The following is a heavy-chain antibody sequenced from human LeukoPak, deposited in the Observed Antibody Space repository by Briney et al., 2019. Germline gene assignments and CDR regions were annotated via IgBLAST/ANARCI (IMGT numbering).Heavy chain of an antibody. J-gene: IGHJ4*02. CDR2: ISAYNGNT. CDR3: ARDREVGPFDY. D-gene: IGHD1-26*01. V-gene: IGHV1-18*01. CDR1: GYTFNSYA. Sequence: ASVKVSCKASGYTFNSYAISWVRQAPGQGLEWMGWISAYNGNTNYAQKLQGRVTMTTDTSTSTAYVELRSLRSDDTAVYYCARDREVGPFDYWGQGTLVTVSS.